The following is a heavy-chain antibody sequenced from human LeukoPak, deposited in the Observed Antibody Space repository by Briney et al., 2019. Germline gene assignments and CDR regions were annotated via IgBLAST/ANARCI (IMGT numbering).Heavy chain of an antibody. CDR2: IYYSGNT. CDR3: ARQAGSGLFILP. D-gene: IGHD3/OR15-3a*01. J-gene: IGHJ4*02. Sequence: PSETLSLTCTVSGVSISSSNSYWGWIRQPPGRGLEWIGSIYYSGNTYYNASLKSQVSISIDTSKNQFSLRLTSVTAADTAVYYCARQAGSGLFILPGGQGTLVTVSS. CDR1: GVSISSSNSY. V-gene: IGHV4-39*01.